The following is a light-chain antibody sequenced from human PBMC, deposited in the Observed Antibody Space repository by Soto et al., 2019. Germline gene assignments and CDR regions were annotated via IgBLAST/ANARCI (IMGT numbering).Light chain of an antibody. CDR1: QSVSNNY. CDR2: GAS. Sequence: GLTLSLGTLSLSPWERATLSSRASQSVSNNYLAWYQQKPGQAPRLLIYGASNRATGIPDRFSGSGSGTDFTLTISRLEPEDFAVYYCQQYGSSGTFGQGTKVDIK. J-gene: IGKJ1*01. CDR3: QQYGSSGT. V-gene: IGKV3-20*01.